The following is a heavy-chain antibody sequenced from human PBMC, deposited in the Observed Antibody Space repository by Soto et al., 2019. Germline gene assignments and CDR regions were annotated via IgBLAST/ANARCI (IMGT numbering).Heavy chain of an antibody. J-gene: IGHJ4*02. CDR3: AKDKMYCSSTSCYGAFDY. CDR2: ISYEGSNK. Sequence: PGGSLRLSCAASGFTFSSYGMHWVRQAPGKGLEWVAVISYEGSNKYYADSVKGRFTISRDNSKNTLYLQMNSLRAEDTAVYYCAKDKMYCSSTSCYGAFDYWGQGTLVTVSS. D-gene: IGHD2-2*01. CDR1: GFTFSSYG. V-gene: IGHV3-30*18.